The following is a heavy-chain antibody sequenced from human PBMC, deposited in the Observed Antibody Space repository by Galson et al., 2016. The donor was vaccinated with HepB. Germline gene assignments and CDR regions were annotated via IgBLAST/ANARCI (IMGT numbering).Heavy chain of an antibody. Sequence: SLRLSCAVAGFAVRSYCMSWVRQATGKGLEWASVIYSADTTYYADSVKGRFTISTDSSKITLYLQMDSLRADDTAVYYCARHYCDASGHPNYLTHWGQGTPVTVSS. J-gene: IGHJ4*02. V-gene: IGHV3-66*04. D-gene: IGHD3-22*01. CDR3: ARHYCDASGHPNYLTH. CDR2: IYSADTT. CDR1: GFAVRSYC.